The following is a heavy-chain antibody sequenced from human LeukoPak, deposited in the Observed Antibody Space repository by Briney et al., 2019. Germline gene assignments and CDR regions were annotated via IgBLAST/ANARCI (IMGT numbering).Heavy chain of an antibody. CDR3: AKGGYSYGRTYFDY. Sequence: PGGSLRLSCAASGFSFSNYAMSWVRQAPGKGLEWVSAISTTSGSTFYADSVKGRFTIPRDNSKNTLYLQMHSLRAEDTAVYYCAKGGYSYGRTYFDYWGQGTLVTVSS. D-gene: IGHD5-18*01. V-gene: IGHV3-23*01. CDR1: GFSFSNYA. J-gene: IGHJ4*02. CDR2: ISTTSGST.